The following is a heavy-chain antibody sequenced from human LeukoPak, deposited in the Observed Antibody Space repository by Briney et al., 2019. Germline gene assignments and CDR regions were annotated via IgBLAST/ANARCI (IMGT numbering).Heavy chain of an antibody. V-gene: IGHV3-48*02. J-gene: IGHJ4*02. D-gene: IGHD1-26*01. Sequence: GGSLRLSCAASGFTFSSYSMNWVRQAPRKGLEWVSYISRSSSTIHYADSVKGRFTISRDNAKNSLYLQMNSLRDEDTAVYYCARGTYSGSYQPYFDYWGQGTLVTVSS. CDR1: GFTFSSYS. CDR3: ARGTYSGSYQPYFDY. CDR2: ISRSSSTI.